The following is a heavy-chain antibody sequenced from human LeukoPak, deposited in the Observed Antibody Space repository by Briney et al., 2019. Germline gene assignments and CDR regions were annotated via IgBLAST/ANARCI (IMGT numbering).Heavy chain of an antibody. V-gene: IGHV3-21*01. D-gene: IGHD2-15*01. J-gene: IGHJ6*02. CDR2: ISTSSSYI. Sequence: PGGSLRLSCAASGFTFSSYNMIWVRQAPGKGLEWVSSISTSSSYIYYADLVKGRFTISRDNAKNSLFLQVNSLSAEDTAVYYCARDCGGSCYSGQTYFSYYYYGMDVWGQGTTVTVSS. CDR3: ARDCGGSCYSGQTYFSYYYYGMDV. CDR1: GFTFSSYN.